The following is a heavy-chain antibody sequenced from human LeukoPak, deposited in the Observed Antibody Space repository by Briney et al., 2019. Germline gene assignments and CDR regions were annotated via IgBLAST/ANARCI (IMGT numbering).Heavy chain of an antibody. Sequence: SETLSLTCTVSGGSISSYYWSWIRQPPGKGLEWIGYIYYGGSTNYNPSLKSRVTISVDTSKNQFSLKLSSVTAADTAVYYCARLSDGYNFEANDHWGQGTLVTVSS. CDR3: ARLSDGYNFEANDH. CDR1: GGSISSYY. D-gene: IGHD5-24*01. CDR2: IYYGGST. J-gene: IGHJ4*02. V-gene: IGHV4-59*01.